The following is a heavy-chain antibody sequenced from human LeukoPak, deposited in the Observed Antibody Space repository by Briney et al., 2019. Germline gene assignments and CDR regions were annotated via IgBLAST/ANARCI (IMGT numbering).Heavy chain of an antibody. CDR2: VYYTGST. CDR3: ATHPRAYNWFDP. Sequence: PSETLSLTCTVSGGSISSYYWSWIRQTAGKGLEWIGYVYYTGSTNYNPSFNSRATISVDTSKNQFSLKLSSVTAADTAVYYCATHPRAYNWFDPWGQGTLVTVSS. V-gene: IGHV4-59*01. CDR1: GGSISSYY. J-gene: IGHJ5*02.